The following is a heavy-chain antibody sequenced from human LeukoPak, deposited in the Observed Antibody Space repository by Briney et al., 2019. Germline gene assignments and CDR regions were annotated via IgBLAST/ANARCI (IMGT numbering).Heavy chain of an antibody. CDR2: IYTSGST. Sequence: SQTLSLTCTVSGGSISSGSYYWSWIRQPAGKGLEWIGRIYTSGSTNYNPSLKSRVTISVDTSKNQFSLKLSSVTAADTAVYYCARGGPLVAAGIQNWFDPWGQGTLVTVSS. J-gene: IGHJ5*02. V-gene: IGHV4-61*02. CDR1: GGSISSGSYY. CDR3: ARGGPLVAAGIQNWFDP. D-gene: IGHD6-13*01.